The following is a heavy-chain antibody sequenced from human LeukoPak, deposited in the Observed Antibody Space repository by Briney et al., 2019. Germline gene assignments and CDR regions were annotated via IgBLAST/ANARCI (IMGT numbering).Heavy chain of an antibody. CDR3: ARGLDYFDY. Sequence: PGGSLRLSCAASGFTISDYYMSWIRQAPGKGLEWVSNISSSSSYTNYADSVKGRFTISRDNAKNSLYLQMNSLRAEDTAVYYCARGLDYFDYWGQGTLVTVSS. V-gene: IGHV3-11*06. CDR1: GFTISDYY. CDR2: ISSSSSYT. J-gene: IGHJ4*02. D-gene: IGHD6-6*01.